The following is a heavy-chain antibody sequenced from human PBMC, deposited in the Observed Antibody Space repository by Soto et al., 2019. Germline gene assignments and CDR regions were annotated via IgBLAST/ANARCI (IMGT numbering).Heavy chain of an antibody. CDR3: AIEGISVSIPAYYYYGMDV. Sequence: GGSLRLSCAAYGFTFSVYIMNWVRQAPGRGLEWVSSLSSSSTDKYYADSVKGRVTISRDAAKNSLYLQMSSLRADDTAVYYCAIEGISVSIPAYYYYGMDVLGQGTTVTVSS. CDR1: GFTFSVYI. V-gene: IGHV3-21*01. J-gene: IGHJ6*02. D-gene: IGHD1-26*01. CDR2: LSSSSTDK.